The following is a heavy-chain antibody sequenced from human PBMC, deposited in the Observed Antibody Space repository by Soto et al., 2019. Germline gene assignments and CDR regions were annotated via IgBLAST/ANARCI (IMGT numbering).Heavy chain of an antibody. V-gene: IGHV4-59*01. CDR3: ARMDNAMVYFDY. J-gene: IGHJ4*02. CDR2: IYYSGST. Sequence: SETLSLTCTVSGGSISSYYWSWIRQPPGKGLEWIGYIYYSGSTNYNPSLKSRVTISVDTSKNQFSLKLSSVTAADTSVYYCARMDNAMVYFDYWGQGTLVIVSS. CDR1: GGSISSYY. D-gene: IGHD5-18*01.